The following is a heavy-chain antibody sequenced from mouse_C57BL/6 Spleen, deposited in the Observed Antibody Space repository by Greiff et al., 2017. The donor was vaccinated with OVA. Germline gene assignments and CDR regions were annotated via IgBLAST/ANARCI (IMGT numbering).Heavy chain of an antibody. V-gene: IGHV1-82*01. Sequence: VQLQESGPELVKPGASVKISCKASGYAFSSSWMNWVKQRPGKGLEWIGRIYPGDGDTNYNGKFKGKATLTADKSSSTAYMQLSSLTSEDSAVYFGARGDYSNSYAMDYWGQGTSVTVSS. J-gene: IGHJ4*01. CDR1: GYAFSSSW. CDR2: IYPGDGDT. CDR3: ARGDYSNSYAMDY. D-gene: IGHD2-5*01.